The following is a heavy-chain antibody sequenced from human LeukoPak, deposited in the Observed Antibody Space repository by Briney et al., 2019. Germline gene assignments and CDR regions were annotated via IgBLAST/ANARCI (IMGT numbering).Heavy chain of an antibody. CDR2: IYPGDSDT. J-gene: IGHJ3*02. D-gene: IGHD3-22*01. CDR1: GYSFTSYW. Sequence: GESLKISCKGSGYSFTSYWIGWVRQMPGKGLERMGIIYPGDSDTRYSPSFQGQVTISADKSISTAYLQWSSLKASDTAMYYCASPYYDSSGYYYADAFDIWGQGTMVTVSS. V-gene: IGHV5-51*01. CDR3: ASPYYDSSGYYYADAFDI.